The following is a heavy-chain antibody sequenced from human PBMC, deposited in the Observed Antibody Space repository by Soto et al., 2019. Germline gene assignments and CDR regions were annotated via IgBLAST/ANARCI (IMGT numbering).Heavy chain of an antibody. CDR1: GYTFTNYG. CDR3: ARDSDGVFNE. Sequence: QVQLVQSGAEVKKPGASVKVSCKASGYTFTNYGVTWVRQAPGQGLEWMGWVSGYDGSTNYAQKLQGRVTMTKDTSTSTAYMELRSLRSDDTAVYYCARDSDGVFNEWGQGTLVTVSS. J-gene: IGHJ4*02. CDR2: VSGYDGST. V-gene: IGHV1-18*01. D-gene: IGHD4-17*01.